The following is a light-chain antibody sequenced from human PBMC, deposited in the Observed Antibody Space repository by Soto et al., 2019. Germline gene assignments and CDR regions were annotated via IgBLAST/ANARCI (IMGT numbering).Light chain of an antibody. CDR1: QSINSN. Sequence: IVMTQSPATLSVSPGERATLSCRASQSINSNLAWYQQKPGQAPRLLMFRASIRATGFPARFSGSGSGTEFNITISSLQSEDSAIYYCQQYNNWPPATFGGGTKVEIK. V-gene: IGKV3D-15*01. J-gene: IGKJ4*01. CDR3: QQYNNWPPAT. CDR2: RAS.